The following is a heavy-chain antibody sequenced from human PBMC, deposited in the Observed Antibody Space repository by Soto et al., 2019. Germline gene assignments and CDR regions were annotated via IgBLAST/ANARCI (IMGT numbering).Heavy chain of an antibody. CDR2: IIPIFGTA. CDR1: GGTFSSYA. D-gene: IGHD3-3*01. Sequence: QVQLVQSGAEVKKPGSSVKVSCKASGGTFSSYAISWVRQAPGQGLEWMGGIIPIFGTANYAQKFQGRVTITADESTSTAYMELSCLRSEDTAVYYCAREGRYYDFWSGYSHGMDVWGQGTTVTVSS. CDR3: AREGRYYDFWSGYSHGMDV. J-gene: IGHJ6*02. V-gene: IGHV1-69*01.